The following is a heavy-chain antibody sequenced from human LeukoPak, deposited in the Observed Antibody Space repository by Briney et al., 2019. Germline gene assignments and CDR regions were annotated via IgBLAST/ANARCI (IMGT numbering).Heavy chain of an antibody. CDR3: ARDGGDPYNAADY. CDR2: IYYSGST. CDR1: GGSITSHY. V-gene: IGHV4-59*11. D-gene: IGHD5-24*01. Sequence: PSETPSLTCTVSGGSITSHYWSWIRQLPGKGLEWIGYIYYSGSTNYNPSLKSRVTMSVDTSKNQVSLKLTSVTAADTAVYYCARDGGDPYNAADYWGQGTLVTVSS. J-gene: IGHJ4*02.